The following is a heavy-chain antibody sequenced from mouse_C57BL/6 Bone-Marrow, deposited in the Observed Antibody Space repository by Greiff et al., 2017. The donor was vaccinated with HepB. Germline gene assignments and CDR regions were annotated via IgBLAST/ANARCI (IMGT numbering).Heavy chain of an antibody. J-gene: IGHJ2*01. CDR1: GFNIKDYY. CDR3: ASSLIYYYGSSYGFDY. V-gene: IGHV14-2*01. Sequence: EVQVVESGAELVKPGASVKLSCTASGFNIKDYYMHWVKQRTEQGLEWIGRIDPEDGETKYAPKFQGKATITADTSSNTAYLQLSSLTSEDTAVYYCASSLIYYYGSSYGFDYWGQGTTLTVSS. D-gene: IGHD1-1*01. CDR2: IDPEDGET.